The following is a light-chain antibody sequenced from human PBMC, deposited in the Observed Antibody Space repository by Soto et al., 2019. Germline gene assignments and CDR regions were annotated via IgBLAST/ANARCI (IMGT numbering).Light chain of an antibody. CDR1: QSVSSSY. CDR3: QQYGSSGT. J-gene: IGKJ1*01. Sequence: EIVLTQSPGTLSLSPGERATLSCRASQSVSSSYLAWYQQKPGQAPRLLIYGASNRATGIPDRFSGSGSGTDFTPTLSRLEPEDFAVYYCQQYGSSGTFGQGTKVDIK. V-gene: IGKV3-20*01. CDR2: GAS.